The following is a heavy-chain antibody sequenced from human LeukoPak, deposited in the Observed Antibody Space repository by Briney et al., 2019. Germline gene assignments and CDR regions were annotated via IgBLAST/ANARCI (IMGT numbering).Heavy chain of an antibody. CDR1: GFTFSSYA. Sequence: GRSLRLSCAASGFTFSSYAMHWVRQAPGKGLEWVAVISYDGSNKYYADSVKGRFTISRDNSKNTLYLQMNSLRAEDTAVYYCARDPGIAAAGTTFQHWGQGTLVTVSS. CDR2: ISYDGSNK. J-gene: IGHJ1*01. CDR3: ARDPGIAAAGTTFQH. V-gene: IGHV3-30-3*01. D-gene: IGHD6-13*01.